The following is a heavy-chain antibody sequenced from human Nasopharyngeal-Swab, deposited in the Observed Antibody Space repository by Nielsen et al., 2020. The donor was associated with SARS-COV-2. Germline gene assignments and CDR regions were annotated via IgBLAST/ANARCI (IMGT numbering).Heavy chain of an antibody. CDR3: ARGISGVVPAPILGLGPYFHYYSMDV. J-gene: IGHJ6*03. Sequence: GSLRLSCAVYGGSFSGHQWSWVRQPPGKGLEWIGEVSHGGGTNYNPSLKSRVTISVDTSKNQFSLKVTSVTAADTAVYYCARGISGVVPAPILGLGPYFHYYSMDVWGKGTTVIVSS. CDR2: VSHGGGT. D-gene: IGHD3-16*01. V-gene: IGHV4-34*01. CDR1: GGSFSGHQ.